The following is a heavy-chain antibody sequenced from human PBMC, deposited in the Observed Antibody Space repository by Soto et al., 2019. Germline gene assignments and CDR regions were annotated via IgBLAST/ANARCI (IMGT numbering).Heavy chain of an antibody. CDR2: IYYSGST. CDR3: ARVRITIFGVVNILDV. V-gene: IGHV4-59*01. D-gene: IGHD3-3*01. J-gene: IGHJ6*02. Sequence: SETLSLTCTVSGGSISSYYWSWIRQPPWKGLEWIGYIYYSGSTNYNPSLKSRVTISVDTSKNQFSLKLSSVTAADTAVYYCARVRITIFGVVNILDVWRQATTVTVS. CDR1: GGSISSYY.